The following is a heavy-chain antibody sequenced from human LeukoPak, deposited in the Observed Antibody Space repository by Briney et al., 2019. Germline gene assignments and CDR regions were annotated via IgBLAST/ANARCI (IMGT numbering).Heavy chain of an antibody. Sequence: GGSLRLSCAASGFTFSSYGMHWVRQAPGKGLGWVAVISYDGSNKYYADSVKGRFTISRDNSKNTLYLQMNSLRAEDTAVYYCAKDHTGWPYDYWGQGTLVTVSS. J-gene: IGHJ4*02. CDR3: AKDHTGWPYDY. V-gene: IGHV3-30*18. D-gene: IGHD5-24*01. CDR1: GFTFSSYG. CDR2: ISYDGSNK.